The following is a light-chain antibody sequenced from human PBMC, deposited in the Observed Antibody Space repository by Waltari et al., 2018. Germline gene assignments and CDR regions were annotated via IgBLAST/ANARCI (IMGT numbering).Light chain of an antibody. CDR1: SPRTSY. Sequence: SSVLTLYPAVFVALGLTIRITCRGDSPRTSYASWYQVKTGQAPVLVMFGKEKRPSGVPDRISGESSETTSSLIITGAQAEDEADYYCSSRNGRASQVVFAGGTKVTVL. V-gene: IGLV3-19*01. CDR2: GKE. CDR3: SSRNGRASQVV. J-gene: IGLJ2*01.